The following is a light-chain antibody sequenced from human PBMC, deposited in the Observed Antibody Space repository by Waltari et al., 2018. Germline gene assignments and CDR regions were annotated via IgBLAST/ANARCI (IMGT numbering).Light chain of an antibody. Sequence: SYELTQAHSVSVSPGQTAPITCSGDKLANKLTSWYQQKPVQSPVLVLYQDTKRPSGISERFSGSNSGDTATLTITGTQTTDEADYYCQAWDIKNVIFGGGTKLTVL. CDR2: QDT. V-gene: IGLV3-1*01. CDR3: QAWDIKNVI. J-gene: IGLJ2*01. CDR1: KLANKL.